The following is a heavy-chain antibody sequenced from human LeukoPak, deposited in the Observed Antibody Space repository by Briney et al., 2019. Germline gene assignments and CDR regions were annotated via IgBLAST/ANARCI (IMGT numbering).Heavy chain of an antibody. J-gene: IGHJ3*02. V-gene: IGHV4-31*03. Sequence: NPSETLSLTCTVSGGSISSGDYFWSWIRQHPGKGLEWIGYIYYNGNTSSNPSLKSRLTISVDTSKNHFSLNLRSVTAADTAVYYCATSHLPSWTTLGAFHIWGQGAMVTVSS. CDR1: GGSISSGDYF. D-gene: IGHD4-23*01. CDR3: ATSHLPSWTTLGAFHI. CDR2: IYYNGNT.